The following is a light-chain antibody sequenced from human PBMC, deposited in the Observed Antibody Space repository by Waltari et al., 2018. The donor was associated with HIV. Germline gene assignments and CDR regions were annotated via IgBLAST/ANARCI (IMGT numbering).Light chain of an antibody. J-gene: IGLJ2*01. V-gene: IGLV2-8*01. Sequence: QSALTQPPSASGSPGQSVTISCTGTIGDVGAFNYVSWYQKHPDTAPRLIIYDVTMRPSGVPDRFSGSGSGTNFSLTISALQSDDVALYYCQQYYTPGPTFGGGTK. CDR2: DVT. CDR1: IGDVGAFNY. CDR3: QQYYTPGPT.